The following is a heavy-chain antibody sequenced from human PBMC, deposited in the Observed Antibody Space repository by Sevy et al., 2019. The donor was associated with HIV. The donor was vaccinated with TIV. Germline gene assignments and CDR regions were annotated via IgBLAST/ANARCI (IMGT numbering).Heavy chain of an antibody. Sequence: SETPSLTCTVSGGSISSYYWTWIRQSPGKGLECIGYLYYNGRTIYNPSLTSRVTISVDTSKNQFSLGLSSVTAADTAVYFCARAGGTTDWGMDVWGQGTTVTVSS. D-gene: IGHD1-1*01. CDR3: ARAGGTTDWGMDV. CDR1: GGSISSYY. J-gene: IGHJ6*02. CDR2: LYYNGRT. V-gene: IGHV4-59*01.